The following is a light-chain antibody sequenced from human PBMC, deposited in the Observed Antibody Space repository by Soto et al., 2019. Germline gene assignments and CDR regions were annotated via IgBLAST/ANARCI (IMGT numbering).Light chain of an antibody. CDR3: QQYYNLPIT. Sequence: DIQMTQSPSSLSASVGDRVTITCQASQDISNYLNWYQQKPGKAPKLLIYDASNLETGVSSRFSGSGSGTYFTFTISSLQHEDIATYYCQQYYNLPITFGGGTKVEIK. CDR1: QDISNY. J-gene: IGKJ4*01. CDR2: DAS. V-gene: IGKV1-33*01.